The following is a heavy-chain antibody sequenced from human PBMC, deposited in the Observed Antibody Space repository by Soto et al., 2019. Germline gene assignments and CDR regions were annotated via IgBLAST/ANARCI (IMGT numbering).Heavy chain of an antibody. CDR3: ATSTYYYDSRNPDY. J-gene: IGHJ4*02. CDR2: ITYNRSNI. CDR1: GFTFSACR. V-gene: IGHV3-30*03. Sequence: PGGSLRLSCVDSGFTFSACRLNWVRQAPGKGLEWVSVITYNRSNIYYADSVKGRFTISRDNSKNTLYLQMNSLRAEDTAVYYCATSTYYYDSRNPDYWGQGTLVTVSS. D-gene: IGHD3-22*01.